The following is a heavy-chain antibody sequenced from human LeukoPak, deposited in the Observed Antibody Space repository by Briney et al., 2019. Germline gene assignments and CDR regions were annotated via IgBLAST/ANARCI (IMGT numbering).Heavy chain of an antibody. CDR3: ARWSCSGGSCYMDV. CDR2: ISAYNGNT. Sequence: ASVKVSCKASGYTFTSYGISWVRRAPGQGLEWMGWISAYNGNTNYAQKLQGRVTMTTDTSTSTAYMELRSLRSDDTAVYYCARWSCSGGSCYMDVWGKGTTVTISS. J-gene: IGHJ6*03. V-gene: IGHV1-18*01. D-gene: IGHD2-15*01. CDR1: GYTFTSYG.